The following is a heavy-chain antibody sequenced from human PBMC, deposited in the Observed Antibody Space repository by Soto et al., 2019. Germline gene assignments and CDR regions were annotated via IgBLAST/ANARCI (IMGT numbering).Heavy chain of an antibody. Sequence: PGGSLRLSCAASGFSFSSYAMSWVRQAPGKGLEWVSAINDNGVTTYYADSVKGRFTISRDSSKNTFFLEMTSLRAEDTAVYYCAKGGRQWLVTSDFNYWGQGA. J-gene: IGHJ4*02. D-gene: IGHD6-19*01. CDR2: INDNGVTT. V-gene: IGHV3-23*01. CDR3: AKGGRQWLVTSDFNY. CDR1: GFSFSSYA.